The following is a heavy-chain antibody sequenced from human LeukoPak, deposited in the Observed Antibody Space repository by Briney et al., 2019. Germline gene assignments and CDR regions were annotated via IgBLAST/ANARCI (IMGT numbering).Heavy chain of an antibody. Sequence: GGSLRLSCEVSGFTFSSHSMNWVRQAPGKGLEWVSYISSGSGTIYYADSVKGRFTIARDNSKNTLYLQMNSLRAEDTAVYYCAREIYGDYTYYFDYWGQGTLVTVSS. D-gene: IGHD4-17*01. J-gene: IGHJ4*02. CDR1: GFTFSSHS. CDR3: AREIYGDYTYYFDY. V-gene: IGHV3-48*01. CDR2: ISSGSGTI.